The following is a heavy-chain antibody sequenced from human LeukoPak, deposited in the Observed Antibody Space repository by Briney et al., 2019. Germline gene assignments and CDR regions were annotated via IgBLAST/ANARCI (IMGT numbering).Heavy chain of an antibody. CDR1: GGTFSSYA. Sequence: SVKVSCKASGGTFSSYAISWVRQAPGQGPEWMGGIIPIFGTANYAQKFQGRVTITADESTSTAYMELSSLRSEDTAVYYCARGSGYSYGFPGFDPWGQGTLATVSS. D-gene: IGHD5-18*01. J-gene: IGHJ5*02. CDR3: ARGSGYSYGFPGFDP. CDR2: IIPIFGTA. V-gene: IGHV1-69*13.